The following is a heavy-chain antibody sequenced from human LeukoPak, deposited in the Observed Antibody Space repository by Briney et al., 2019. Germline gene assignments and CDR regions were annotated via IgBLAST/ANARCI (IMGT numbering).Heavy chain of an antibody. V-gene: IGHV4-59*01. D-gene: IGHD4-17*01. Sequence: PSETLSLTCTVSGGSISSYYWSWIRQPPGKGLEWIGYIYYSGSTNYNPSLKSRVTISVDTSKNQFSLKLSSVTAADTAVYYCARASRGDYGWFDPWGQGTLVTVSS. J-gene: IGHJ5*02. CDR2: IYYSGST. CDR1: GGSISSYY. CDR3: ARASRGDYGWFDP.